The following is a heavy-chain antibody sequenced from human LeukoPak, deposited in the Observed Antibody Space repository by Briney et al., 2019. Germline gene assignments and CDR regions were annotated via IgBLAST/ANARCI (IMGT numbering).Heavy chain of an antibody. Sequence: SETLSLTCTVSGYSITSGYYWSWIRQPPGKGLEWIGEINHSGSTNYNPSLKSRVTISVDTSKNQFSLKLSSVTAADTAVYYCARSHSYGVWYYYYMDVWGKGTTVTVSS. CDR1: GYSITSGYY. J-gene: IGHJ6*03. V-gene: IGHV4-34*01. D-gene: IGHD5-18*01. CDR3: ARSHSYGVWYYYYMDV. CDR2: INHSGST.